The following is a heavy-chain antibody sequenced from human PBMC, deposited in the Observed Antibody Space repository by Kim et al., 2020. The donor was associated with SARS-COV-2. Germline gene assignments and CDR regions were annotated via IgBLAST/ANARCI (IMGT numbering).Heavy chain of an antibody. CDR1: GFTFSSYA. CDR3: AKERARGGELLGAPFDP. Sequence: GGSLRLSCAASGFTFSSYAMSWVRQAPGKGLEWVSAISGSGGSTYYADSVKGRFTISRDNSKNTLYLQMNSLRAEDTAVYYCAKERARGGELLGAPFDPWGQGTLVTVSS. D-gene: IGHD1-26*01. V-gene: IGHV3-23*01. J-gene: IGHJ5*02. CDR2: ISGSGGST.